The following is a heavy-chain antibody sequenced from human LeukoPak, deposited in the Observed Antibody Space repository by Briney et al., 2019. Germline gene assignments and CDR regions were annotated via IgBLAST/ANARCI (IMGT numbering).Heavy chain of an antibody. Sequence: SETLSLTCNVSGGAIGASAYYWAWVRQLPGKGLEWIGSIHDSGKTYYKSSLQSRVTISVDTSKKQVSLRLSSVTAADTAVYYCARDWLGGSTGWYHDAFDVWSQGTVVAVSS. J-gene: IGHJ3*01. D-gene: IGHD6-19*01. CDR3: ARDWLGGSTGWYHDAFDV. V-gene: IGHV4-39*07. CDR2: IHDSGKT. CDR1: GGAIGASAYY.